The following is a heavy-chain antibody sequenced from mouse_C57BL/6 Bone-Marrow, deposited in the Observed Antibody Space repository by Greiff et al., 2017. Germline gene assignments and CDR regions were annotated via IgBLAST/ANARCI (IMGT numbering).Heavy chain of an antibody. CDR2: IDPSDSET. CDR3: ATDYYVSSRDAIAY. J-gene: IGHJ4*01. Sequence: QVQLQQPGAELVRPGSSVKLSCKASGYTFTSYWMHWVKQRPIQGLEWIGNIDPSDSETHYNQKFKDKATLTVDKSSSTAYMHLSSLTYEDFAVYYCATDYYVSSRDAIAYWGQGTAVTVSS. CDR1: GYTFTSYW. V-gene: IGHV1-52*01. D-gene: IGHD1-1*01.